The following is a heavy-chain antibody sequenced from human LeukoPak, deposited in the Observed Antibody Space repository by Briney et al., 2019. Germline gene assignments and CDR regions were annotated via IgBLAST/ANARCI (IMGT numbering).Heavy chain of an antibody. Sequence: PGGSLRLSCAASGFSFSSYRMNWFRQPPGKGLEWVANIKQDGTEKYYVDSVKGRFTISRDNAKKSLYLQMNSLRAEDTGVYYCARDPSRGYTYGYGDYWGQGILVTVSS. V-gene: IGHV3-7*01. CDR2: IKQDGTEK. J-gene: IGHJ4*02. CDR1: GFSFSSYR. CDR3: ARDPSRGYTYGYGDY. D-gene: IGHD5-18*01.